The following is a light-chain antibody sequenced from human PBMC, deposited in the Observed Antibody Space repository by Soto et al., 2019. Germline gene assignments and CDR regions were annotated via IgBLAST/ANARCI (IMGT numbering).Light chain of an antibody. J-gene: IGLJ2*01. CDR1: SGHSTYI. Sequence: QSVLTQPSSASASLGSSVKLTCTLSSGHSTYIIAWHQQQPGQAPRYLMKLEGSGSYNPGSGIPDRFSGSSSGADRYLTISDLQFEDEADYYCATWDTHVVVFGGGTKVTVL. CDR3: ATWDTHVVV. CDR2: LEGSGSY. V-gene: IGLV4-60*02.